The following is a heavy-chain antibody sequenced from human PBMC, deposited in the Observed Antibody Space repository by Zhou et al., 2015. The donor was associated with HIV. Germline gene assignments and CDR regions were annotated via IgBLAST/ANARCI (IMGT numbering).Heavy chain of an antibody. Sequence: QVQLVQSGAEGKEPGSSVKVSCKTSGGTFSSSSISWVRQAPGEGLEWMGRIIPIIGVTDYAQRFQQRFTITADTSTTTASMELSSLRFDDTAVYYCVREKLEGDRWGPQRERGNWYFDLWGPGTLVTVSS. CDR2: IIPIIGVT. CDR3: VREKLEGDRWGPQRERGNWYFDL. D-gene: IGHD1-1*01. CDR1: GGTFSSSS. J-gene: IGHJ2*01. V-gene: IGHV1-69*08.